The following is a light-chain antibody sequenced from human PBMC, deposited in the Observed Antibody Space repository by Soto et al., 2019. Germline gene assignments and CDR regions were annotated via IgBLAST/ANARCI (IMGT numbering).Light chain of an antibody. Sequence: EIVLTQSPGTLSLSPGERATLSCRASQSVSSSYLAWHQQKPGQAPRLLIYGASSRATGIPDRFSGSGSGTDFTHTISRLEPEDFAVYYCQQYGSSPRTFGQGTKVEIK. V-gene: IGKV3-20*01. CDR2: GAS. CDR1: QSVSSSY. J-gene: IGKJ1*01. CDR3: QQYGSSPRT.